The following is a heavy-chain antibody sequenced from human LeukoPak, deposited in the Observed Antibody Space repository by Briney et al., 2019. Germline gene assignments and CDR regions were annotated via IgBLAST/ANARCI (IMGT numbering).Heavy chain of an antibody. D-gene: IGHD3-22*01. CDR3: ARAVPHYYDSSGYYS. J-gene: IGHJ4*02. V-gene: IGHV3-21*01. Sequence: GGSLRLSCAASGFTFSSYSMNWVRQAPGKGLEWVSSISSSSSYIYYADSVKDRFTISRDNAKNSLYLQMNSLRAEDTAVYYCARAVPHYYDSSGYYSWGQGTLVTVSS. CDR1: GFTFSSYS. CDR2: ISSSSSYI.